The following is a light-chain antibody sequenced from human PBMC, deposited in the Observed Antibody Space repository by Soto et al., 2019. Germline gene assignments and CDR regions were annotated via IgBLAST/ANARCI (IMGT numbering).Light chain of an antibody. CDR1: QSVSSRF. J-gene: IGKJ3*01. CDR2: GAS. CDR3: HYYDDSPPFP. Sequence: EIVLTQSPGTLSLSPGERATLSCRASQSVSSRFLAWYQQKPGQAPRLLIYGASSRATGIPDRFSGSGSGTDFTLTISRLEPEDFAVYYCHYYDDSPPFPLGPGTKVDIK. V-gene: IGKV3-20*01.